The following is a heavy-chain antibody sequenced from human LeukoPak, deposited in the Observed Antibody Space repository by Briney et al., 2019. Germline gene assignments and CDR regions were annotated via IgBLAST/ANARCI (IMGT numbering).Heavy chain of an antibody. CDR2: IYYSGST. CDR3: ARVFTPPGSSTLQQLVLVNWFDP. V-gene: IGHV4-59*01. D-gene: IGHD6-13*01. Sequence: PSETLSLTCTVSGGSISSYYWSWIRQPPGKGLEWIGYIYYSGSTNYNPSLKSRVTISVDTSKNQFSLKLSSVTAADTAVYYYARVFTPPGSSTLQQLVLVNWFDPWGQGTLVTVSS. CDR1: GGSISSYY. J-gene: IGHJ5*02.